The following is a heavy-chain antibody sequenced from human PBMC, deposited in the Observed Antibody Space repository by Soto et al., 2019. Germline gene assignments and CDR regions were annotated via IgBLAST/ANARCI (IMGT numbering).Heavy chain of an antibody. CDR3: ARAHLYYDFLAASDI. D-gene: IGHD3-3*01. J-gene: IGHJ3*02. V-gene: IGHV4-61*01. Sequence: QVQLQESGPGLVKPSETLSLTCTVSGGSVSSGSYYWSWIRQPPGKGLEWIGYIYYSGSTNYNPSLKSGVTTSVDTSKNQFSLKLSSVTAADTAVYYCARAHLYYDFLAASDIWGQGTMVTVSS. CDR2: IYYSGST. CDR1: GGSVSSGSYY.